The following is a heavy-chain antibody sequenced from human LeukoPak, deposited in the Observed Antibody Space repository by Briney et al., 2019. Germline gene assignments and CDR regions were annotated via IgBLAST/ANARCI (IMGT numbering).Heavy chain of an antibody. V-gene: IGHV3-23*01. J-gene: IGHJ4*02. Sequence: TGGSLRLSCAASGLTFRSYAMSWVRQAPGRGLEWVSAISASGGNTYYADSVKGRFTISRDNSKNTLHLQMNSLRAEDTALYYCAKDPTIAVAHFDYWGQGTLVTVSS. CDR3: AKDPTIAVAHFDY. D-gene: IGHD6-19*01. CDR1: GLTFRSYA. CDR2: ISASGGNT.